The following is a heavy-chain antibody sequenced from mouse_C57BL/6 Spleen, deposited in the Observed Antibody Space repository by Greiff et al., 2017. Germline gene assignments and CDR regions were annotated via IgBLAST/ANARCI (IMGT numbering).Heavy chain of an antibody. CDR2: LYPGDGDT. V-gene: IGHV1-82*01. CDR3: ARSGGNYVWYAMDD. D-gene: IGHD2-1*01. Sequence: QVQLQQSGPELVKPGASVKISCKASGYAFSSSWMNWVKQRPGKGLEWIGRLYPGDGDTKYNGKFKGKATLTADKSSSTAYMQLSNLTSEDSAVYFCARSGGNYVWYAMDDWGQGTSVTVSS. CDR1: GYAFSSSW. J-gene: IGHJ4*01.